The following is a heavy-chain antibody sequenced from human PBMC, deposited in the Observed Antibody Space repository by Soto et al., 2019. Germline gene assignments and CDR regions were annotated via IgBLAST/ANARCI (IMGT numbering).Heavy chain of an antibody. D-gene: IGHD3-10*01. CDR3: ARLGDYVSASS. CDR2: ISGSSSTT. CDR1: GFSFSSYS. V-gene: IGHV3-48*04. Sequence: EVQLVESGGDLVQPGGSLRLSCAASGFSFSSYSMNWVRQAPGKGLEWVSYISGSSSTTHYADSVKGRFTISRDNARNSRYLQMNSLKTEDTAVYSCARLGDYVSASSWGQGTLVTV. J-gene: IGHJ4*02.